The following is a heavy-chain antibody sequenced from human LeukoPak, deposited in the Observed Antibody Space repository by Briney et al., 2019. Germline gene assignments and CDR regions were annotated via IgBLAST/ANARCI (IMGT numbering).Heavy chain of an antibody. CDR3: ARVLDYYGSGTRDFDY. Sequence: SETLSVTCSVSGYSISSGYYWGWIRQPPGKGLEWIGSMYHSGSTYYKPSLKSRVTMSADISKNQFSLKLSSVTAADTAVYYCARVLDYYGSGTRDFDYWGQGTLVTVSS. V-gene: IGHV4-38-2*02. J-gene: IGHJ4*02. D-gene: IGHD3-10*01. CDR1: GYSISSGYY. CDR2: MYHSGST.